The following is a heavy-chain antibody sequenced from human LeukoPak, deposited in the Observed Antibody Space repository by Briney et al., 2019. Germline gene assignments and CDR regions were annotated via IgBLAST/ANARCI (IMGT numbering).Heavy chain of an antibody. D-gene: IGHD2-2*01. V-gene: IGHV1-2*06. Sequence: ASVKVSCKASGYTFTGYYMHWVRQAPGQGLEWMGRINPNSGGTNYAQKFQGRVTMTRDTSISTAYIELSRLRSDDTAVYYCAREPPPDSGAMFQHWGQGTLVTVSS. CDR2: INPNSGGT. J-gene: IGHJ1*01. CDR3: AREPPPDSGAMFQH. CDR1: GYTFTGYY.